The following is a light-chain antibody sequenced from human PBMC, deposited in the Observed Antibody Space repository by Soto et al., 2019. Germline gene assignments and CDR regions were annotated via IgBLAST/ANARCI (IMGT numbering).Light chain of an antibody. J-gene: IGKJ1*01. CDR1: ESISSH. V-gene: IGKV3-15*01. CDR3: QQYKYLWT. Sequence: EIVMTQSPATLSVSPGEEVTLSCRASESISSHLAWYQQRPGRSPRLLIHEASTRATGISARFSGSGSRTGFTLTISSLESEDCAVYYGQQYKYLWTFGQGTRVELK. CDR2: EAS.